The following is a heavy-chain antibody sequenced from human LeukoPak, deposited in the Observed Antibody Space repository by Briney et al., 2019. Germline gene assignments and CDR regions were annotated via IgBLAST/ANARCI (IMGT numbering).Heavy chain of an antibody. Sequence: PSETLSLTCTVSGGSISSSSYYWSWIRQTPGKGLEWIGYIYYSGRTNFNPSLKSRVTISVDTSKNQFSLKMSSVTAADTAFYYCARYIVSYPHDAFDIWGQGTMVTVSS. CDR2: IYYSGRT. CDR3: ARYIVSYPHDAFDI. CDR1: GGSISSSSYY. J-gene: IGHJ3*02. V-gene: IGHV4-61*01. D-gene: IGHD1-26*01.